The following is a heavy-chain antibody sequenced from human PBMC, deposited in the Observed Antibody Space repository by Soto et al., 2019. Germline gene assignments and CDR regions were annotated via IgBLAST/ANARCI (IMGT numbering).Heavy chain of an antibody. CDR1: RDSIIGVASF. D-gene: IGHD2-2*01. CDR2: VYYSVRS. J-gene: IGHJ5*02. CDR3: ADLSCIRSTCYFPGWFDP. V-gene: IGHV4-30-4*01. Sequence: QVQLQESGPGLVKPSETLSLTCTVSRDSIIGVASFWCWIRQPPGTGLECIANVYYSVRSYSNPSLQSLVTISVDMSNNEFSRQLTSMNPADKALDFCADLSCIRSTCYFPGWFDPCCQATLGTVPS.